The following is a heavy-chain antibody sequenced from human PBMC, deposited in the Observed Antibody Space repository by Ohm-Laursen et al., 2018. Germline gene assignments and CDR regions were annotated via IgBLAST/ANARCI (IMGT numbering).Heavy chain of an antibody. CDR2: ISYDGSNK. J-gene: IGHJ4*02. CDR1: GFTFSSYG. D-gene: IGHD3-3*01. CDR3: ARGRPSYYDFWSGYDY. V-gene: IGHV3-30*03. Sequence: SLRLSCTASGFTFSSYGMHWVRQAPGKGLEWVAVISYDGSNKYYADSVKGRFTISRDNSKNTLYLQMNSLRADDTAVYYCARGRPSYYDFWSGYDYWGQGTLVTVSS.